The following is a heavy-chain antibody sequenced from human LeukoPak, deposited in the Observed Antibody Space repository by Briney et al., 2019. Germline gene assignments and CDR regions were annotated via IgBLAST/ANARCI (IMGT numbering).Heavy chain of an antibody. V-gene: IGHV4-30-2*01. CDR1: GGSISSGGYS. CDR3: ARGLVATTYAFNY. D-gene: IGHD5-12*01. CDR2: IYHSGST. J-gene: IGHJ4*02. Sequence: SETLSLTCAVSGGSISSGGYSWSWIRQPPGKGLEWIGYIYHSGSTYYNPSLKSRVTISVDRSKNQFSLKLSSVTAADTAVYYCARGLVATTYAFNYWGQGTLVTVSS.